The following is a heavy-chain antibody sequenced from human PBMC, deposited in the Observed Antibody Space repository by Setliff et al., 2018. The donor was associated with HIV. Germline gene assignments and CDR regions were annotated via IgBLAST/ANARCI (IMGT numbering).Heavy chain of an antibody. CDR2: ISWNSGNI. J-gene: IGHJ3*02. CDR3: AKDISAGFDGFDI. Sequence: PGGSLRLSCAASGFTLDDYAMHWVRQAPGKGLEWVSGISWNSGNIGYADSVKGRSTISRDNAKNSLYLQLNSLRTEDTALYYCAKDISAGFDGFDIWGQGTMVTVSS. V-gene: IGHV3-9*01. CDR1: GFTLDDYA.